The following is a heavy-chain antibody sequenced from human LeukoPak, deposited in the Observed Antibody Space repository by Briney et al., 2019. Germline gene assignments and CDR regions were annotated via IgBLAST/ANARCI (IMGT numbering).Heavy chain of an antibody. V-gene: IGHV3-23*01. CDR3: AKEGSTRGWYSSDY. CDR2: ISGSGDST. Sequence: PGGSLRLSCAASGFTFSSYAMTWVRQAPGKGLEWVSAISGSGDSTYYADSVKGRFTISRDNSKNTLYLQMNSLRAEVTAVYYCAKEGSTRGWYSSDYWGQGTLVTVSS. CDR1: GFTFSSYA. D-gene: IGHD6-19*01. J-gene: IGHJ4*02.